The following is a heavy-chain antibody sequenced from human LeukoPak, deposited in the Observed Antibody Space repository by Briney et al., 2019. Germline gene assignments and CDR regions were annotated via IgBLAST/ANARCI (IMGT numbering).Heavy chain of an antibody. J-gene: IGHJ4*02. Sequence: PGRSLRLSCAASGFTFSSYAMHWVRQAPGKGLEWVAVISYDGSNKYYADSVKGRFTISRDNSKNTLYLQMNSLRAEDTAVYYCAKDWGAIAARHSTPAYYFDYWGQGTLVTVSS. CDR2: ISYDGSNK. D-gene: IGHD6-6*01. CDR3: AKDWGAIAARHSTPAYYFDY. CDR1: GFTFSSYA. V-gene: IGHV3-30-3*01.